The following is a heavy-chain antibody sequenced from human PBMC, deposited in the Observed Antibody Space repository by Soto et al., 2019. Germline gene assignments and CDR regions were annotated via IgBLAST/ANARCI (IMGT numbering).Heavy chain of an antibody. Sequence: SEALSLTCTVSGGSISDISYCWGWIRQPPGKGLQWIGCMFYSGATYYNPSLKNRVTLSVDTSNNEFSLKLVSVTAPDTAVYYCARHKSGSDWLDPWGQGTLVTVSS. J-gene: IGHJ5*02. CDR3: ARHKSGSDWLDP. D-gene: IGHD2-15*01. V-gene: IGHV4-39*01. CDR1: GGSISDISYC. CDR2: MFYSGAT.